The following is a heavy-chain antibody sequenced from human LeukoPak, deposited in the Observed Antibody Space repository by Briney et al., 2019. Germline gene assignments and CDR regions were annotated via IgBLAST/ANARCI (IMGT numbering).Heavy chain of an antibody. CDR3: ARGNVN. Sequence: SETLSLTGTVSGGSINSYYWSWIRQPPGKGLEWIGYISYSGSTNCNPSLKSRVTISLDTSKTQFFLKLSSVTAADTALYYCARGNVNWGQGTLVTVSS. J-gene: IGHJ4*02. CDR1: GGSINSYY. V-gene: IGHV4-59*01. CDR2: ISYSGST.